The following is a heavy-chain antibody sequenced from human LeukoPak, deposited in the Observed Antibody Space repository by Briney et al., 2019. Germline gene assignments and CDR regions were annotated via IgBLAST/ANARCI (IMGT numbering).Heavy chain of an antibody. CDR3: ARVSGGWYHGSIDY. J-gene: IGHJ4*02. CDR2: ISYTGTT. Sequence: PSETLSLTCTVSGYSISSGYYWGWIRQPPGKGLEWIGSISYTGTTYYNPSLKSRVTISLDTSKNQFSLKLSSVTAADTAVYYCARVSGGWYHGSIDYWGQGTLVTVSS. D-gene: IGHD6-19*01. V-gene: IGHV4-38-2*02. CDR1: GYSISSGYY.